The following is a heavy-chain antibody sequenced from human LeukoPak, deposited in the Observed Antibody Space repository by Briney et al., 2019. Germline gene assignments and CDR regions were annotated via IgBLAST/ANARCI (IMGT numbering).Heavy chain of an antibody. D-gene: IGHD3-10*01. V-gene: IGHV3-74*01. CDR1: GFTFSSYW. CDR2: INSDGSST. Sequence: PGGSLRLSCAASGFTFSSYWMHWVRQVPGKGLVWFSRINSDGSSTSYADSVKGRFTISRDNAKNMLYLQMNSLRAEDTAVYYCARADYYGSGSYYPDWGQGTLVTVSS. CDR3: ARADYYGSGSYYPD. J-gene: IGHJ4*02.